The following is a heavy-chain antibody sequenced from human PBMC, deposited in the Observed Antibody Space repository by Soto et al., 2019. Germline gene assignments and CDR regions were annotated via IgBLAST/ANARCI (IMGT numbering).Heavy chain of an antibody. Sequence: PSETLSLTCTVAGGSISGQYWTWIRQPSGKGLEWIGYIFYSGNTNYNPSLRSRVTISVDTSKNQFSLKLNSVTTADTAMYYCARVGSSGWSPDYWGQGTLVTASS. CDR2: IFYSGNT. J-gene: IGHJ4*02. CDR3: ARVGSSGWSPDY. V-gene: IGHV4-59*11. CDR1: GGSISGQY. D-gene: IGHD6-19*01.